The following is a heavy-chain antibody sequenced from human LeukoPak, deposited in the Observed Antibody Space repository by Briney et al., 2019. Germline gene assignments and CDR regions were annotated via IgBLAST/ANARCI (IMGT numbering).Heavy chain of an antibody. D-gene: IGHD3-16*02. J-gene: IGHJ3*02. Sequence: GGSLSLSCTASGFTFGDYAMSWVRQAPGKGLEWVGFIRSKAYGGTTEYAASVKGRFTISRDDSKSIAYLQMNSLKTEDTAVYYCARDFYRLSPRDAFDIWGQGTMVTVSS. V-gene: IGHV3-49*04. CDR2: IRSKAYGGTT. CDR3: ARDFYRLSPRDAFDI. CDR1: GFTFGDYA.